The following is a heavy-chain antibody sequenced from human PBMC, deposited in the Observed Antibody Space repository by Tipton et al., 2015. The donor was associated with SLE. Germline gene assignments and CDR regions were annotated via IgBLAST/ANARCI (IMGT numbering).Heavy chain of an antibody. CDR2: IYYSGST. CDR1: GGSISSSSYY. CDR3: ARGEIGSSIFIPFDI. Sequence: TLSLTCTVSGGSISSSSYYWGWIRQPPGKGLEWIGSIYYSGSTYYNPSLKSRVTISVDTSKNQFSLKLSSVTAADTAVYYCARGEIGSSIFIPFDIWGQGTMVTVSS. D-gene: IGHD6-13*01. J-gene: IGHJ3*02. V-gene: IGHV4-39*07.